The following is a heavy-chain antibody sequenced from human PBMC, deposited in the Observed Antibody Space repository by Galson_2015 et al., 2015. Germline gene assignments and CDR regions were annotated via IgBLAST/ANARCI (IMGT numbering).Heavy chain of an antibody. CDR3: AKGGPYCSGGNCHGVFDS. Sequence: LRLSCAVSGFTFSSYAMGWVRQAPGTGLEGVSSIGDSGANTKYADSVKGRFTISRDNSKNTLYLQMNSLRGDDTAVYYCAKGGPYCSGGNCHGVFDSWGQGTLVTVSS. CDR1: GFTFSSYA. D-gene: IGHD2-15*01. V-gene: IGHV3-23*01. CDR2: IGDSGANT. J-gene: IGHJ4*02.